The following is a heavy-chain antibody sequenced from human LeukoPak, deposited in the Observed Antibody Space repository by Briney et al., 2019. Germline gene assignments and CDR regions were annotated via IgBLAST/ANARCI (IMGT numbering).Heavy chain of an antibody. D-gene: IGHD2-2*02. Sequence: SVKVSCKASGYTFTSYDISWVRQAPGQGLEWMGGIIPIFGTANYAQKFQGRVTITTDESTSTAYMELSSLRSEDTAVYYCARAGRRIVVPAAIADDAFDIWGQGTMVTVSS. CDR1: GYTFTSYD. CDR2: IIPIFGTA. CDR3: ARAGRRIVVPAAIADDAFDI. V-gene: IGHV1-69*05. J-gene: IGHJ3*02.